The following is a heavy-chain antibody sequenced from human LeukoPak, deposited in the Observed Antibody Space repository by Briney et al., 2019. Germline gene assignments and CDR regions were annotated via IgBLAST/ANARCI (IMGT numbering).Heavy chain of an antibody. CDR3: ARLRYFDWLSRRAAFDI. V-gene: IGHV4-4*02. CDR2: IYHSGST. D-gene: IGHD3-9*01. CDR1: GGSISSSNW. Sequence: PSETLSLTCAVSGGSISSSNWWSWVRQPPGKGLEWIGEIYHSGSTNYNPSLKSRVTISVDKSKNQFSLKLSSVTAADTAVYYCARLRYFDWLSRRAAFDIWGQGTMVTVSS. J-gene: IGHJ3*02.